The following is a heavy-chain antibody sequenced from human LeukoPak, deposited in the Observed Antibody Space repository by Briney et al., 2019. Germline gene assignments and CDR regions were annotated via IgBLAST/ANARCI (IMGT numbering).Heavy chain of an antibody. CDR1: GFTFSDYE. CDR3: ARGALHVFDY. D-gene: IGHD3-10*02. CDR2: ISTSGSTT. Sequence: GGSLRLSCAASGFTFSDYEINWVRQAPGKGLEWVSCISTSGSTTYYADSVKGRFTISRDNAKSSLFLQMNTLTAEDTAVYYCARGALHVFDYWGQGTPVTVSS. V-gene: IGHV3-48*03. J-gene: IGHJ4*02.